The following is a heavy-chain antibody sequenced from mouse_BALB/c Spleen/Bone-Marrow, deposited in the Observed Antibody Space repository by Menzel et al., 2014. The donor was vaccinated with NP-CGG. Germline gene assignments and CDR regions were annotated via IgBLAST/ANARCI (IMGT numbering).Heavy chain of an antibody. J-gene: IGHJ1*01. V-gene: IGHV4-1*02. Sequence: EVQLVESGGGLVQPGGSLKLSCAASGFDFSSXWXSWVXQAPXXGXXWIXXINPDNSTINYTPSLKDKFIISRDNAKNTLYLQMSKVRSEDTALYYCARLNYYGNLFVWGAGTTVTVSS. CDR1: GFDFSSXW. CDR3: ARLNYYGNLFV. CDR2: INPDNSTI. D-gene: IGHD1-1*01.